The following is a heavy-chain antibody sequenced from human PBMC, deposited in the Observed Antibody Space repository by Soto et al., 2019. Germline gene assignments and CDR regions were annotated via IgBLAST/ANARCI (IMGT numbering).Heavy chain of an antibody. V-gene: IGHV3-21*01. D-gene: IGHD6-19*01. CDR1: GFTFSSYS. CDR3: ASNQLQWPHRDV. CDR2: ISSSSSYI. J-gene: IGHJ6*03. Sequence: GGSLRLSCAASGFTFSSYSMNWVRQAPGKGLEWVSSISSSSSYIYYADSVKGRFTISRDNAKNSLYLQMNSLRAEDTAVYYCASNQLQWPHRDVWGKGTTVTVSS.